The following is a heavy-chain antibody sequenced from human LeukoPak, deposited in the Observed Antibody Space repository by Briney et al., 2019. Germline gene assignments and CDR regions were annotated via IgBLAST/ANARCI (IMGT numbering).Heavy chain of an antibody. J-gene: IGHJ4*02. D-gene: IGHD2-2*01. CDR1: GYTLTELS. CDR2: FDPEDGET. CDR3: AGGRSSTSCLDY. V-gene: IGHV1-24*01. Sequence: ASVKVSCKVSGYTLTELSMHWVRQAPGKGLEWMGGFDPEDGETIYAQKFQGRATMTEDTSTDTAYMELSSLRSEDTAVYYCAGGRSSTSCLDYWGQGTLVTVSS.